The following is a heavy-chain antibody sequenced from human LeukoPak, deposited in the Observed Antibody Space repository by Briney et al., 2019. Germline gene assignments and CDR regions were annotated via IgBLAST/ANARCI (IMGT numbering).Heavy chain of an antibody. CDR2: ISPDGSYA. V-gene: IGHV3-30*04. Sequence: GGSLRLFCAASGFTFSSFGLHWVRQAPGRGLEWVALISPDGSYAYYADSVKGRFTISRDNSENTFYLQLTNVRSEDAAVYFCARDHGAFDYWGQGTLVTVSS. CDR3: ARDHGAFDY. CDR1: GFTFSSFG. J-gene: IGHJ4*02. D-gene: IGHD3-10*01.